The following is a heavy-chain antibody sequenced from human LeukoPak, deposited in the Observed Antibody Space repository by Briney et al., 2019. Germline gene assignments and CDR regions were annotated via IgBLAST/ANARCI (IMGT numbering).Heavy chain of an antibody. J-gene: IGHJ6*02. D-gene: IGHD7-27*01. CDR2: IKEDESQE. CDR3: ATYKNWVAGDV. CDR1: GFSFSDSW. Sequence: GGSLRLSCAASGFSFSDSWMSWVCQAPGKGPEWVANIKEDESQEHYADSVKGRFTVSRDNAKNSLFLQMNSLRVEDTAVYYCATYKNWVAGDVWGQGTTVSVSS. V-gene: IGHV3-7*01.